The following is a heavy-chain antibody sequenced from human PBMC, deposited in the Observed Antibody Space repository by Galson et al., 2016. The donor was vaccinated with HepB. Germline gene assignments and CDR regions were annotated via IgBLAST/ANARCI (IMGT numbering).Heavy chain of an antibody. CDR3: ATKSLVK. D-gene: IGHD2-21*01. CDR2: ISGSGRST. Sequence: SLRLSCAASGFTFSDYYMDWIRQAPGKGLEWVSGISGSGRSTYYADSVKGRFTISRDNSKNTLYLQMNSLRVEDTAVYYCATKSLVKWGQGTLVTVSS. J-gene: IGHJ4*02. CDR1: GFTFSDYY. V-gene: IGHV3-11*04.